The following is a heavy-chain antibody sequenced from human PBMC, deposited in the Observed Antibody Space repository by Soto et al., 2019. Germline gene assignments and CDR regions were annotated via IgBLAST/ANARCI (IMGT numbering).Heavy chain of an antibody. CDR3: AKGVVREPAYFDD. J-gene: IGHJ4*02. D-gene: IGHD3-10*01. V-gene: IGHV3-30*18. CDR2: ISYDGRNE. CDR1: GFTFSAFA. Sequence: LRLSCAVSGFTFSAFAMYWVRQAPGKGLEWVALISYDGRNEDYAESVRGRFTISRDNSKNTLYLDMNSLSAEDSAVYFCAKGVVREPAYFDDWGQGTLVTVSS.